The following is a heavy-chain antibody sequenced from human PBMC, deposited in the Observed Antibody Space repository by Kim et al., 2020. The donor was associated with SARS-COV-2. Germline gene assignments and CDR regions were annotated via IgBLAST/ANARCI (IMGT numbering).Heavy chain of an antibody. V-gene: IGHV1-8*01. CDR2: MNPNSGNT. J-gene: IGHJ6*02. Sequence: ASVKVSCKASGYTFTSYDINWVRQATGQGLEWMGWMNPNSGNTGYAQKFQGRVTMTRNTSISTAYMELSSLRSEDTAVYYCARAKAVAGTPIPNGMDVWGQGTTVTISS. CDR1: GYTFTSYD. CDR3: ARAKAVAGTPIPNGMDV. D-gene: IGHD6-19*01.